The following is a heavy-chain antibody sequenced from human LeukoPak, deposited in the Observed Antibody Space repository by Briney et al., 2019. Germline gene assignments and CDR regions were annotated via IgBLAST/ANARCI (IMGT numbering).Heavy chain of an antibody. CDR2: IYYSGST. J-gene: IGHJ4*02. CDR3: ARDDFNMVAGGFDY. CDR1: GGSISSSSYY. Sequence: SETLSLTCTVSGGSISSSSYYWGWIRQPPGKGLEWIGSIYYSGSTYYNPSLKSRVTISVDTSKNQFSLKLSSVTAADTAVYYCARDDFNMVAGGFDYWGQGTLVTVSS. D-gene: IGHD5-12*01. V-gene: IGHV4-39*07.